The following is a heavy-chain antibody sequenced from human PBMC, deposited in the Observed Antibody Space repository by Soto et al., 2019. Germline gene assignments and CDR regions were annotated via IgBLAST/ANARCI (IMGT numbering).Heavy chain of an antibody. D-gene: IGHD3-3*01. J-gene: IGHJ5*02. Sequence: GASVKVSCKASGYTFTSYDINWVRQATGQGLEWMGWMNPNSGNTGYAQKFQGRVTMTRNTSISTAYMELSSLRSEDTAVYYCARAVNYDFWSGLGSNWFDPWGQGTLVTVSS. V-gene: IGHV1-8*01. CDR3: ARAVNYDFWSGLGSNWFDP. CDR1: GYTFTSYD. CDR2: MNPNSGNT.